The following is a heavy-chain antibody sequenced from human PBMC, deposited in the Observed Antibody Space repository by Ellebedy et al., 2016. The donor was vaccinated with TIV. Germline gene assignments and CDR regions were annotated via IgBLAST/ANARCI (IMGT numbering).Heavy chain of an antibody. J-gene: IGHJ4*02. CDR2: INPSAGSI. V-gene: IGHV1-46*01. CDR1: GYTFTSYH. Sequence: ASVKVSCKASGYTFTSYHMHWVRQAPGQGLEWMGMINPSAGSITYAQKFQGRVTMTRDTSTSTVYMELSSLRSEDTAVYYCATGGIIAAAVPLFDYWGQGTLVTVSS. CDR3: ATGGIIAAAVPLFDY. D-gene: IGHD6-13*01.